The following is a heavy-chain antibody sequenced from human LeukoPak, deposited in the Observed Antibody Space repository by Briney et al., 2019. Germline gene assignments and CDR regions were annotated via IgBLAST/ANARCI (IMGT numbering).Heavy chain of an antibody. J-gene: IGHJ3*02. D-gene: IGHD2-21*02. CDR2: IWYDGSNK. CDR1: GFTFSSYG. Sequence: GGSLRLSCAASGFTFSSYGMHWVRQAPGKGLEWVAVIWYDGSNKYYADSVKGRFTISRDNSKNTLYLQMNSLRAEDTAVYYCARDPCGGDCYAFNIWGQGTMVTVSS. CDR3: ARDPCGGDCYAFNI. V-gene: IGHV3-33*01.